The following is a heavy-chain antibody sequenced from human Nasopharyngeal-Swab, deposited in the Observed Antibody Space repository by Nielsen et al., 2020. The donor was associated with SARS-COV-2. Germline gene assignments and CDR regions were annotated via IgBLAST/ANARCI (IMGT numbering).Heavy chain of an antibody. Sequence: GGSLRLSCAASGFTFSDYYMSWVRQAPGKGLEWISYISSSSRYINYADSVKGRFTISRDNAKNSLYLQMNTLRAEDTAVYYCARVSGDFLSFMDVWGKGTTVTVSS. CDR1: GFTFSDYY. CDR3: ARVSGDFLSFMDV. J-gene: IGHJ6*03. CDR2: ISSSSRYI. V-gene: IGHV3-11*05. D-gene: IGHD3-3*01.